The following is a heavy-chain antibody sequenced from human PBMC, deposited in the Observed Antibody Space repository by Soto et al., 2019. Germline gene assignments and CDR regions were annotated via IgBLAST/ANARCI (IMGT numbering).Heavy chain of an antibody. J-gene: IGHJ3*02. CDR3: ASSSYYDFWSGYPEAFDI. D-gene: IGHD3-3*01. V-gene: IGHV4-31*03. CDR2: IYYSGST. CDR1: GGSSSSGGYY. Sequence: PSETLSLTCTVSGGSSSSGGYYRSWIRQHPGKGLEWIGYIYYSGSTYYNPSLKSRVTISVDTSKNQFSLKLRSVTAADTAVYYCASSSYYDFWSGYPEAFDIWGQGTMVTVSS.